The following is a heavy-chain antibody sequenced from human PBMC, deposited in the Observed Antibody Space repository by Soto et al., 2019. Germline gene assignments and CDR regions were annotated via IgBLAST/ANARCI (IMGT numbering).Heavy chain of an antibody. Sequence: GGSLRLSCAASGFTLSDHYIDLVRQSPGKGLEWVGRSRDKPQGYSTTYAASVKGRFTTSIDESKNSAYLQMNSLKTEDTAVYYCVRATFFSDRSCYTRCLDYGGDVTLVTVSX. V-gene: IGHV3-72*01. CDR3: VRATFFSDRSCYTRCLDY. CDR1: GFTLSDHY. CDR2: SRDKPQGYST. J-gene: IGHJ4*01. D-gene: IGHD3-22*01.